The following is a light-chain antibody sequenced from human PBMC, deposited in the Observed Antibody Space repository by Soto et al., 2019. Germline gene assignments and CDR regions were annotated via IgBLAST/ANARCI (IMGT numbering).Light chain of an antibody. Sequence: QSVLTQPPSASGTPGQRVTISCSGSSSNIESNTVTWYQQLPGTAPKFLIYSHNQRPSGVPDRFSGSKSGNTASLTVSGLQLEDEADYYCSSFTGSDNPFGGGTKLTVL. CDR3: SSFTGSDNP. CDR1: SSNIESNT. CDR2: SHN. V-gene: IGLV1-44*01. J-gene: IGLJ2*01.